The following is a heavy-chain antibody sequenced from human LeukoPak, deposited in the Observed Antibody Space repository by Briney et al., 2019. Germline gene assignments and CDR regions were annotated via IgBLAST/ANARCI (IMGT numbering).Heavy chain of an antibody. CDR3: ARLSSGLDY. J-gene: IGHJ4*02. Sequence: GESLKISCQGSGYRFANYWIAWVRQMPGKGLEWMGIIYPGDSDTRYSPSFQGQVTISADKSISTAYLQWSSLKASDTAMFYCARLSSGLDYWGQGTLVTVPS. CDR2: IYPGDSDT. D-gene: IGHD3-22*01. CDR1: GYRFANYW. V-gene: IGHV5-51*01.